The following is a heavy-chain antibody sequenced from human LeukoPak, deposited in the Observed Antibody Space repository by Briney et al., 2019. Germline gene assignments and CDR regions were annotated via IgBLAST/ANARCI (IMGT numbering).Heavy chain of an antibody. J-gene: IGHJ6*02. CDR2: INPSGGST. CDR3: AREWRSGWYRQGYYYGMDV. CDR1: GYTFTSYY. V-gene: IGHV1-46*01. D-gene: IGHD6-19*01. Sequence: ASVKVSCKASGYTFTSYYMHWVRQAPGQGLEWMGIINPSGGSTSYAQKFQGRVTMTRDTSTSTVYMELSSLRSEDTAVYYCAREWRSGWYRQGYYYGMDVWGQGTTVTVSS.